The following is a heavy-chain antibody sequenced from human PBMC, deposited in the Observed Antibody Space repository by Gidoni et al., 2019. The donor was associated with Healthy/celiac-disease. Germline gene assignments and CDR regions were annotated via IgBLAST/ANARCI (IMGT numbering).Heavy chain of an antibody. Sequence: EVQLVESGGGLVQPGRSLRLSCPSYGLTFGVYAMSWVRQAPGKGMEWVGFIRSKAYGWTTEYAASVKGRLTISRDDSKSIAYLQMNSLKTEDTAVYYCTRDSEDSSGYYYVYWGQGTLVTVSS. D-gene: IGHD3-22*01. CDR2: IRSKAYGWTT. V-gene: IGHV3-49*04. CDR1: GLTFGVYA. CDR3: TRDSEDSSGYYYVY. J-gene: IGHJ4*02.